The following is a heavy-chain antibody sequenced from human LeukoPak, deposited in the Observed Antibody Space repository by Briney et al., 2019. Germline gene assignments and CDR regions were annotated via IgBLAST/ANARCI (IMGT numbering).Heavy chain of an antibody. CDR3: ARGGLQSFDY. J-gene: IGHJ4*02. CDR1: GYTFTRYE. D-gene: IGHD4-11*01. CDR2: MNPNSGNT. Sequence: GASVKVSCKAPGYTFTRYEIKWVGQANRQGLEWMGWMNPNSGNTGYAQKFQGRVTMTRNTSISTAYMELSSLRSEDTAVYYCARGGLQSFDYWGQGTLVTVSS. V-gene: IGHV1-8*01.